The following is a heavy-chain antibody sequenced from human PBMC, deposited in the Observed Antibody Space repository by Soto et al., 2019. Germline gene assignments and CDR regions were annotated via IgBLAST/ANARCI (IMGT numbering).Heavy chain of an antibody. V-gene: IGHV4-31*03. J-gene: IGHJ4*02. Sequence: SETLSLTCTVSGGSISSGGYYWSWIRQHPVKGLEWIGYIYYSGSTYYNPSLKSRVTISVDTSKNQFSLKLSSVTAADTAVYYCARDRADEPGRFDYWGQGTLVTVSS. CDR1: GGSISSGGYY. CDR2: IYYSGST. D-gene: IGHD1-1*01. CDR3: ARDRADEPGRFDY.